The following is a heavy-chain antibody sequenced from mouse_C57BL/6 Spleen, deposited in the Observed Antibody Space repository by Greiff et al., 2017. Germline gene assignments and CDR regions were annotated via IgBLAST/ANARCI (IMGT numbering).Heavy chain of an antibody. D-gene: IGHD3-3*01. V-gene: IGHV5-16*01. CDR1: GFTFSDYY. Sequence: EVMLVESEGGLVQPGSSMKLSCTASGFTFSDYYMAWVRQVPEKGLEWVANINYDGSSTYYLDSLKSRFIISRDNAKNILYLQMSSLKSEDTATYYCAREGRYRYFDVWGTGTTVTVSS. CDR2: INYDGSST. CDR3: AREGRYRYFDV. J-gene: IGHJ1*03.